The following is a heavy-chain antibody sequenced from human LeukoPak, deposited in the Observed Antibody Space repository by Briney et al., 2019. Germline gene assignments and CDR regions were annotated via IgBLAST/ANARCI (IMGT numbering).Heavy chain of an antibody. CDR1: GYTFTSYG. Sequence: ASVKVSCKASGYTFTSYGISWVRQAPGQGLEWMGWISAYNGNTNYAQKLQGRVTMTTDTSTSTAYMELRSLGSDDTAVYYCARVIAAAGTYGMDVWGQGTTVTVSS. CDR3: ARVIAAAGTYGMDV. D-gene: IGHD6-13*01. V-gene: IGHV1-18*01. CDR2: ISAYNGNT. J-gene: IGHJ6*02.